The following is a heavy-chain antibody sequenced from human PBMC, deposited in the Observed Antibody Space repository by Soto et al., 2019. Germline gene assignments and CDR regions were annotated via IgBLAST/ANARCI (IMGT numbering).Heavy chain of an antibody. V-gene: IGHV1-69*04. J-gene: IGHJ4*02. CDR2: IVPILDLI. Sequence: QVQLLQSGAEVKKPGSSVKVYCQASGGTFGRQRFTWVRQAPGQGLEWMGRIVPILDLINYSQKFQDRLTIPADKSKSTDYMELSSLTQEDTALYYCARDAGRGGYNRKWGQGTLVTVSS. D-gene: IGHD1-20*01. CDR3: ARDAGRGGYNRK. CDR1: GGTFGRQR.